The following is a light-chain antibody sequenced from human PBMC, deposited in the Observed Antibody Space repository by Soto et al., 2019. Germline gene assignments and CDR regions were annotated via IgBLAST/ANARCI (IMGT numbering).Light chain of an antibody. V-gene: IGLV2-23*02. J-gene: IGLJ2*01. Sequence: QSALTQPDSVSGSPGQAITISCTGTSSDVGSYNLVSWYQQHPRKAPKLMIYEVSKRPSGVSNRFSGSKSGNTDSLTISGLQAEDDSDSYCCSYAGSRTRVVFGGGTTLTVL. CDR1: SSDVGSYNL. CDR2: EVS. CDR3: CSYAGSRTRVV.